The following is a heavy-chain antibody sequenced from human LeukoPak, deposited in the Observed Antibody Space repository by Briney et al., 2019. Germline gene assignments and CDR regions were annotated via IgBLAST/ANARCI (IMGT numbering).Heavy chain of an antibody. CDR1: GYTFTGYY. CDR3: AGVVAAGNDAFDI. V-gene: IGHV1-2*02. D-gene: IGHD2-15*01. Sequence: GASVKVSCKASGYTFTGYYMHWVRQAPGQGLEWMGWINPNSGGTIYAQKFQGRVTMTEDTSTDTAYMELSSLRSEDTAVYYCAGVVAAGNDAFDIWGQGTMVTVSS. CDR2: INPNSGGT. J-gene: IGHJ3*02.